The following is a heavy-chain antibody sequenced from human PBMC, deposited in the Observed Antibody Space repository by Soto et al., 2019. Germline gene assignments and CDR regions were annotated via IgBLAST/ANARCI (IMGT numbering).Heavy chain of an antibody. CDR1: GGSLTGYY. CDR2: VKDGGST. V-gene: IGHV4-34*01. D-gene: IGHD5-12*01. J-gene: IGHJ4*02. Sequence: QVQLQQWGARLLKPSETLSLTCTVNGGSLTGYYWSWIRQPPGKGLEWIGEVKDGGSTNYSPSLRGRVSISADTSKNHFSLRLNSVTAADTAVYFCARGQEGIVATHWEQGALVTVSS. CDR3: ARGQEGIVATH.